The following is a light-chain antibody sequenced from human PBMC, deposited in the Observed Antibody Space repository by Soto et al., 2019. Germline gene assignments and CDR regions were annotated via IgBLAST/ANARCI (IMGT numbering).Light chain of an antibody. J-gene: IGKJ5*01. V-gene: IGKV3-11*01. Sequence: ELVLTQSPATLSLSPGEIATLSCRASQSVSSYLAWYQQKPGQAPRLLIYDASNRATGIPARFSGSGSGTDFTLTISSLEPEDFAVYYCQQRSNWPLITFGQGRRLAI. CDR1: QSVSSY. CDR3: QQRSNWPLIT. CDR2: DAS.